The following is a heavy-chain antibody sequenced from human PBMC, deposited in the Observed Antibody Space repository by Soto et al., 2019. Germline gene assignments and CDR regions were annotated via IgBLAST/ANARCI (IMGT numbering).Heavy chain of an antibody. J-gene: IGHJ4*02. V-gene: IGHV3-74*01. Sequence: VPLVESGGGSVQPGGSLRLSCVASGITFSGFWMHWVRQVPGKGLVWVARVDSAGSGTSYADLVKGRFTISRDNAKNTLSLQMDSLRVEDTAVYYCATVFEHWGQGIPVTVSS. CDR3: ATVFEH. CDR2: VDSAGSGT. CDR1: GITFSGFW.